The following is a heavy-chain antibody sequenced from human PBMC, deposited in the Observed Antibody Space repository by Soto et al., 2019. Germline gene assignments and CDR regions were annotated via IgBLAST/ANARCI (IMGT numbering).Heavy chain of an antibody. CDR2: IMPIFGRP. V-gene: IGHV1-69*13. CDR3: ARARYCSGGSCYSNYYYYYGMDV. Sequence: SVKVSCKASGGTFSNYAFSWVRQAPGQGLEWLGGIMPIFGRPDYAQKFRDRVTITADESTSTAHMELRSLRSDDTAVYYCARARYCSGGSCYSNYYYYYGMDVWGQGTTVTVSS. D-gene: IGHD2-15*01. J-gene: IGHJ6*02. CDR1: GGTFSNYA.